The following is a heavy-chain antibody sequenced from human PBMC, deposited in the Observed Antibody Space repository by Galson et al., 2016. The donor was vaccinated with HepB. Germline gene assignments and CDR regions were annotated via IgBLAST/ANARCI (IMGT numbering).Heavy chain of an antibody. CDR1: EFTFDDYA. CDR2: INWNSGSS. V-gene: IGHV3-9*01. J-gene: IGHJ3*01. CDR3: ARDRGFNTGPLDV. Sequence: SLRLSCAASEFTFDDYAMHWVRQAPGKGLEWVSGINWNSGSSGYADSVKGRFTVSRDNAKNSLYLQMNSLRSEDTGLYFCARDRGFNTGPLDVWGQGTMVTVSS. D-gene: IGHD2-8*02.